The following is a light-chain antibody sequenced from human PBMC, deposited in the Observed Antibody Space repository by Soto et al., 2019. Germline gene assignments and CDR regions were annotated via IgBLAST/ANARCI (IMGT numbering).Light chain of an antibody. CDR3: SSYTSSATWV. J-gene: IGLJ3*02. CDR2: EVS. CDR1: SSDVGGYNY. Sequence: QSALTQPASVSGSPGQSITISCTGTSSDVGGYNYVSWYQQHPGKAPKLMVYEVSNRPSGVSNRFSGFKSGNTASLTISGLWTEDEADYYCSSYTSSATWVFGGGTKLTVL. V-gene: IGLV2-14*03.